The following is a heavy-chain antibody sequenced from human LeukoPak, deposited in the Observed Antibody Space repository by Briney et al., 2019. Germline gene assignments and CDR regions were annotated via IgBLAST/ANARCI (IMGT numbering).Heavy chain of an antibody. V-gene: IGHV1-2*02. J-gene: IGHJ5*02. CDR2: INPNSGGT. CDR1: GYTFTGYY. CDR3: ARGPTLTSGYYWFDP. Sequence: ASVKVSCKASGYTFTGYYMHWVRQAPGQGLEWMGWINPNSGGTNYAQKFQGRVTMTRDTSISTAYMELSRLRSDDTAVYYCARGPTLTSGYYWFDPWGQGTLVTVSS. D-gene: IGHD3-22*01.